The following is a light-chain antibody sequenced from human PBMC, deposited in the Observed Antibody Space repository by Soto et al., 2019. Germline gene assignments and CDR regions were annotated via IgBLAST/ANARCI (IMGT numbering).Light chain of an antibody. J-gene: IGLJ2*01. CDR2: DNN. CDR1: SSNIGTNA. V-gene: IGLV1-51*01. CDR3: ATWDGSLPGEV. Sequence: QSVLTQPPSASGTPGQRVTFSCSGSSSNIGTNAVNWYQQLPGTAPKLLIYDNNKRPSGIPDRFSGSKSGTSGTLDITGLQTGDEADYYCATWDGSLPGEVFGGGTKLTVL.